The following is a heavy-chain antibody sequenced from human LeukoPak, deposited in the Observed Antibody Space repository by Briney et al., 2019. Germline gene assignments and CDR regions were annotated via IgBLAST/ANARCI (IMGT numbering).Heavy chain of an antibody. J-gene: IGHJ4*02. V-gene: IGHV4-39*01. CDR1: GGSISSSSYY. CDR2: IYYSGST. D-gene: IGHD3-3*01. CDR3: ASSQVVLRFLEWTSYFDY. Sequence: PSETLSLTCTVSGGSISSSSYYWGWIRRSPGKGLEWIGSIYYSGSTYNNPSLRSRITISVDTSKNQFSLKLSSVTAADTAVYYCASSQVVLRFLEWTSYFDYWGQGTLVSVSS.